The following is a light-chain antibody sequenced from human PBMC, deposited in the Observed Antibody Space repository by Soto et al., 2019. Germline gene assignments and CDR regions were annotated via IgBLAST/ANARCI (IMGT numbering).Light chain of an antibody. V-gene: IGKV3-11*01. Sequence: EIVLTQSPATLSMSPGERATLSCRASQSVSSYLTWYQQKPGQAHRLLIYDTSNKSTGIPGRCSGSGSRTDFTLTISSLDAEDFAIYYCQHRSNWITFGQGTRLEIE. CDR2: DTS. CDR3: QHRSNWIT. J-gene: IGKJ5*01. CDR1: QSVSSY.